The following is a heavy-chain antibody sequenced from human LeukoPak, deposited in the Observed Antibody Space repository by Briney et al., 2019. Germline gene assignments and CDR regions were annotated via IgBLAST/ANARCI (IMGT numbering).Heavy chain of an antibody. CDR3: ARSKFAGGYYYYYMDV. Sequence: ASVKVSFKASGYTFTGYYMHWVRQAPGQGLEWMGWINPNSGGTNYAQKFQGRVTMTRDTSISTAYMELSRLRSDDTAVYYCARSKFAGGYYYYYMDVWGKGTTVTVSS. CDR2: INPNSGGT. J-gene: IGHJ6*03. V-gene: IGHV1-2*02. D-gene: IGHD3-16*01. CDR1: GYTFTGYY.